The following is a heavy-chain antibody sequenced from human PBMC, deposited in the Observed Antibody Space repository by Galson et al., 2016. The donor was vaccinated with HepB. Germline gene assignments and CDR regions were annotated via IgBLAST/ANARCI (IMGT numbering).Heavy chain of an antibody. CDR1: GSTLTELS. Sequence: SVKVSCKVSGSTLTELSIHWVRQPPGEGLEWMGGFDPDESETIYAPNFQGRVTMTEDTSTDTAYLELSSLRAEDPAVYYCATDRVAYYDDGGYYSLLDYWGQGTLVTVSS. J-gene: IGHJ4*02. D-gene: IGHD3-22*01. V-gene: IGHV1-24*01. CDR2: FDPDESET. CDR3: ATDRVAYYDDGGYYSLLDY.